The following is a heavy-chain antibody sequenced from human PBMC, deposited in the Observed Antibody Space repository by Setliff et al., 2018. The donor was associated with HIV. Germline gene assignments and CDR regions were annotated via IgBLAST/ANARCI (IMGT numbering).Heavy chain of an antibody. Sequence: HPGGSLRLSCAASGFTVSNNYMSWVRQGPGKGLEWASVIYSVGSTYYADSVKGRFTISRDNSKNTVYLQMNSLRAEDTAVYYCARDRQVVVVAATGYYYYYMDVWGKGTTVTVSS. D-gene: IGHD2-15*01. CDR3: ARDRQVVVVAATGYYYYYMDV. CDR1: GFTVSNNY. V-gene: IGHV3-66*02. J-gene: IGHJ6*03. CDR2: IYSVGST.